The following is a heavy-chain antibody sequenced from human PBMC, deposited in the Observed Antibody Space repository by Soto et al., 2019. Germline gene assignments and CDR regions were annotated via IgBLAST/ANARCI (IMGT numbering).Heavy chain of an antibody. D-gene: IGHD6-13*01. J-gene: IGHJ4*02. V-gene: IGHV3-33*01. CDR2: LWYDGSKE. Sequence: QVQLVESGGGVVQPGRSLRLSCAASGFIFSSYGIHWVRQAPGKGLEWVAVLWYDGSKEYYADSVRGRFTISRDNSKNTLYLQMNSLRAEDTAVYYCARGTGQQAPDFFDCWGQGAQVTVSS. CDR3: ARGTGQQAPDFFDC. CDR1: GFIFSSYG.